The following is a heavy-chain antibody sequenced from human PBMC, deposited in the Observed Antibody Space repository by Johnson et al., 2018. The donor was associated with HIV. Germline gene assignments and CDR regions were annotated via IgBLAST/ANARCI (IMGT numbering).Heavy chain of an antibody. D-gene: IGHD6-13*01. CDR3: AKGGEVWYGAFDF. Sequence: VQLVESGGGLVQPGGSLRLSCRASGFTFSNNWMNWVRQAPGKGLVWVSRINSDGGSTAYADSVKGRFTISRENTKDTLSLQMNSLRAEDTAVYYCAKGGEVWYGAFDFWGQGTMAIVSS. V-gene: IGHV3-74*02. CDR1: GFTFSNNW. J-gene: IGHJ3*01. CDR2: INSDGGST.